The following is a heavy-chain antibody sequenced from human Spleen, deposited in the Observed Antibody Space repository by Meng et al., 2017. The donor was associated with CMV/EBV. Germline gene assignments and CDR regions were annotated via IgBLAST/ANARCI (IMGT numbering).Heavy chain of an antibody. CDR3: ARGDDILNWFDP. CDR1: GGSCSRYY. J-gene: IGHJ5*02. D-gene: IGHD3-9*01. CDR2: INHSGST. Sequence: LTCAVYGGSCSRYYWSWIRQPPGKGLEWIGEINHSGSTNYNPSLKSRVTISVDTSKNQFSLKLSSVTAADTAVYYCARGDDILNWFDPWGQGTLVTVSS. V-gene: IGHV4-34*01.